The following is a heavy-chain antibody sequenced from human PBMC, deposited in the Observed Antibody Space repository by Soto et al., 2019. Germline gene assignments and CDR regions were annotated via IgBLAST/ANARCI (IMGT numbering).Heavy chain of an antibody. CDR2: ISAYNGNT. CDR3: ARDPHSYCSGGSCLGYWFDP. D-gene: IGHD2-15*01. CDR1: GYTFTSYG. Sequence: ASVKVSCKASGYTFTSYGISWVRQAPGQGLEWMGWISAYNGNTNYAQKLQGRVTMTTDTSTSTAYMELRSLGSDDTAVYYCARDPHSYCSGGSCLGYWFDPWGQGTLVTVSS. V-gene: IGHV1-18*04. J-gene: IGHJ5*02.